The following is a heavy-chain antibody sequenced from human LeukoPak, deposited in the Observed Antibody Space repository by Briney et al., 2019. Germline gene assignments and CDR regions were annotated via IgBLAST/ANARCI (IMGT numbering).Heavy chain of an antibody. J-gene: IGHJ5*02. CDR3: ARDLATTSLDQ. Sequence: GGSLRLSCAASGFTFSNYGMHWVRQAPGKGLEWVALIWHDGSNKYYADSVKGRFTISRDNSKNTVFQQMNSRRAEDVAVYYCARDLATTSLDQWGQGTLVTVSS. V-gene: IGHV3-33*01. D-gene: IGHD1-26*01. CDR2: IWHDGSNK. CDR1: GFTFSNYG.